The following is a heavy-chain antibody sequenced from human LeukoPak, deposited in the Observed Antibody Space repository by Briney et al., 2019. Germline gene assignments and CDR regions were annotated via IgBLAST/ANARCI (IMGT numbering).Heavy chain of an antibody. J-gene: IGHJ5*02. D-gene: IGHD2-15*01. V-gene: IGHV4-34*01. Sequence: SETLSLTCAVYGGSFSGYYWSWIRQPPGKGLEWIGEINHSGSTNYNPSLKSRVTISVDTSKNQFSLKLSSVTAADTAVYYCARAHIIVVVVAATRGGWFDPWGQGTPVTVSS. CDR3: ARAHIIVVVVAATRGGWFDP. CDR2: INHSGST. CDR1: GGSFSGYY.